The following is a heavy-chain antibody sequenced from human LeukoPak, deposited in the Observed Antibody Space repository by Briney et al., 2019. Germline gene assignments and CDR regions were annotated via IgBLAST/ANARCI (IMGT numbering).Heavy chain of an antibody. CDR3: ARGPGVTITFGGVIDIVYYFDY. CDR2: INADSGDT. V-gene: IGHV1-3*01. D-gene: IGHD3-16*02. CDR1: GYTFTDYA. J-gene: IGHJ4*02. Sequence: ASVKVSCKASGYTFTDYAMHWVRQAPGQRLEWMGWINADSGDTKYSLKFQGRVTITRDSSASTAYMEVSSLRSEDTAVYYCARGPGVTITFGGVIDIVYYFDYWGQGTLVTVSS.